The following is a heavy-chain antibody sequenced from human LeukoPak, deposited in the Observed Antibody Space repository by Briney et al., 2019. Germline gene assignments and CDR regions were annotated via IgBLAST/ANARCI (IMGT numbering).Heavy chain of an antibody. CDR1: GFTFSSYS. J-gene: IGHJ3*02. CDR2: ISSSSSYI. D-gene: IGHD5-18*01. CDR3: ARARGYSYGSGAFDI. Sequence: GGSLRLSCAASGFTFSSYSMNWVRQAPGKGLEWVSSISSSSSYIYYADSVKGRFTISRDNAKNSLYLQMNSLRAEDTAAYYCARARGYSYGSGAFDIWGQGTMVTVSS. V-gene: IGHV3-21*01.